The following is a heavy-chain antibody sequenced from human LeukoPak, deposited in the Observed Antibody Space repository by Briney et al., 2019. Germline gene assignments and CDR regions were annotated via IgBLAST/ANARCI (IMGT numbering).Heavy chain of an antibody. CDR3: AGSYSSGWYYYYYYGMDV. CDR1: GFTFSSYG. V-gene: IGHV3-33*01. J-gene: IGHJ6*02. Sequence: GGPLRLSCAASGFTFSSYGMHWVRQAPGKGLEWVAVIWYDGSNKYYADSVKGRFTISRDNSKNTLYLQMNSLRAEDTAVYYCAGSYSSGWYYYYYYGMDVWGQGTTVTVS. CDR2: IWYDGSNK. D-gene: IGHD6-19*01.